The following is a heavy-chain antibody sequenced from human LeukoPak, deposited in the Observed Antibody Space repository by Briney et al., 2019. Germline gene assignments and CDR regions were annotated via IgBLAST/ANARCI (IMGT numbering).Heavy chain of an antibody. D-gene: IGHD2-8*01. Sequence: SETLSLTCTVSGGSISGFHWSWIRQSAGTGLEWIGRMYFNGSTNYNPSLKSRVTISVDTSKNQFSLKLSSVTAADTAVYYCARGRGILYSYYYMDVWGKGTTVTVSS. CDR1: GGSISGFH. V-gene: IGHV4-4*07. J-gene: IGHJ6*03. CDR2: MYFNGST. CDR3: ARGRGILYSYYYMDV.